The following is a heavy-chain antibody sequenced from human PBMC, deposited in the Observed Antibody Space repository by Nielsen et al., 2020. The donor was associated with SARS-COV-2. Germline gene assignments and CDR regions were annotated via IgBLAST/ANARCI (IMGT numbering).Heavy chain of an antibody. J-gene: IGHJ2*01. CDR3: ARRNRLASPGAHFDL. CDR1: SGSFSGHY. D-gene: IGHD2-2*01. Sequence: SETLSLTCAVYSGSFSGHYWTWIRQPPGKGVEWNGEINHMGGTNYKPSLKSRVTILVDASKSQFSLNRSSVTAADTAVYYCARRNRLASPGAHFDLWGRGTLVTVSS. V-gene: IGHV4-34*01. CDR2: INHMGGT.